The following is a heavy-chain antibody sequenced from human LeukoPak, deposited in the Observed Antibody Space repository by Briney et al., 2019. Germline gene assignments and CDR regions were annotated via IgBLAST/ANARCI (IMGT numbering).Heavy chain of an antibody. CDR2: IWPDGSEK. D-gene: IGHD4-17*01. J-gene: IGHJ4*02. V-gene: IGHV3-7*01. CDR1: GFSFSNSY. Sequence: GGSLRLSCGTSGFSFSNSYMSWVRQGPGQGLEWVATIWPDGSEKKYMDSLRDRFTISRDSARDLLFLQMNSLSVEDTAVYFCARLLGFVTTFDYWGQGALVTVSS. CDR3: ARLLGFVTTFDY.